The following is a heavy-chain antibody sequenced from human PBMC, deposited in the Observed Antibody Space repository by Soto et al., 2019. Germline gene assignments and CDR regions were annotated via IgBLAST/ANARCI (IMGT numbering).Heavy chain of an antibody. CDR3: ARDGAAGDDY. CDR1: GGTFSSYT. J-gene: IGHJ4*02. V-gene: IGHV1-69*02. Sequence: QVQLVQSGAEVKKPGSSVKVSCKASGGTFSSYTISWVRQAPGQGLEWMGRIIPILGIANYAQKIQGSVTITADKSTSTAYMELSSMRSEDTAVYYCARDGAAGDDYWGQGTLVTVSS. CDR2: IIPILGIA. D-gene: IGHD6-13*01.